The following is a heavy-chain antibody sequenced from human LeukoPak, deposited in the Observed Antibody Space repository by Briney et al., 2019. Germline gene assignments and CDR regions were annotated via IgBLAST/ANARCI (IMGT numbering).Heavy chain of an antibody. D-gene: IGHD6-19*01. J-gene: IGHJ4*02. Sequence: GRSLRLSCAASGFTFSSYGMHWVRQAPGKGLEWVAVISYDGSNKYYADSVKGRFTISRDNSKNTLYLQMSSLRAEDTAVYYCATSGWYFVFYYWGQGTLVTVSS. CDR1: GFTFSSYG. V-gene: IGHV3-30*03. CDR2: ISYDGSNK. CDR3: ATSGWYFVFYY.